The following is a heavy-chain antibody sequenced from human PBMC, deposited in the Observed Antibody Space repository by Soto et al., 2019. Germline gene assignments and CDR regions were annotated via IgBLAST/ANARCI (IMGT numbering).Heavy chain of an antibody. V-gene: IGHV1-2*04. D-gene: IGHD6-19*01. Sequence: ASVKVSCKASGYTITAHLLHWVRQAPGQGLEWMGWINPNSGGTNYAQKFQGWVTMTRDTSISTAYMELSRLRSDDTAVYYCARSESSSGWSNYYYGMDVWGQGTTVTVSS. CDR3: ARSESSSGWSNYYYGMDV. CDR2: INPNSGGT. CDR1: GYTITAHL. J-gene: IGHJ6*02.